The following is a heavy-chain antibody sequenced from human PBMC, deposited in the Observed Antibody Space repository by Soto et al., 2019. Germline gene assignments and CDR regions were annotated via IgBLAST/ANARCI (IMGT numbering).Heavy chain of an antibody. CDR3: ARDLWVEPELYYYGMDV. CDR1: GDSISSADYY. Sequence: PSETLSLTCTVSGDSISSADYYWSWIRQTPGKGLEWIGHIFYSGTTYYNPSLKSRLTISVDTSKNHFSLRLTSVTAADTAVYYCARDLWVEPELYYYGMDVWGQGTTVTAP. CDR2: IFYSGTT. D-gene: IGHD1-1*01. V-gene: IGHV4-30-4*01. J-gene: IGHJ6*02.